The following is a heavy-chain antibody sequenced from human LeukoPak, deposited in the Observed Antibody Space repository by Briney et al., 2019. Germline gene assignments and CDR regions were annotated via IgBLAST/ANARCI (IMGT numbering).Heavy chain of an antibody. D-gene: IGHD6-19*01. CDR3: ARSSGRSPFDM. CDR2: VNSDGGST. Sequence: GGSLRLSCAASGFTFSSDWMHWVRQGPGKGLVWASRVNSDGGSTNYADSVKGRFTISRDNAKNTLYLQMNSLRADDTAVYYCARSSGRSPFDMWGQGTMVTVSS. J-gene: IGHJ3*02. V-gene: IGHV3-74*01. CDR1: GFTFSSDW.